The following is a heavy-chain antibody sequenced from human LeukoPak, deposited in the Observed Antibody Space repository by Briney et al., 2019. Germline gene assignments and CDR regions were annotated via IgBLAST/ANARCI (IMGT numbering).Heavy chain of an antibody. D-gene: IGHD3-10*01. V-gene: IGHV5-51*01. CDR3: ARGAYGSGSYYNYYGMDV. CDR1: GSIFGNRW. CDR2: IYPDDSDT. Sequence: GASLQICCKGSGSIFGNRWIGGVRPLRGKGLEWMGIIYPDDSDTIYSPSFEGQVTISANKSISTAYLQWSSLKASDTAMYYCARGAYGSGSYYNYYGMDVWGQGTTVTVSS. J-gene: IGHJ6*02.